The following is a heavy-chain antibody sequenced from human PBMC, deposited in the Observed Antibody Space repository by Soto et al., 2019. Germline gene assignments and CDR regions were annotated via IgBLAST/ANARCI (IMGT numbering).Heavy chain of an antibody. J-gene: IGHJ6*02. CDR3: ARDQAAAPTLDYYCGMDV. CDR1: GFTFNNYG. V-gene: IGHV3-33*01. D-gene: IGHD6-13*01. Sequence: QVQLVESGGGVVQPGRSLRLSCAASGFTFNNYGMHWVRQAPGKGLEGVAVIWYAGTNKYYADSVKGRFTISRDNSKNTLYLQMNSRRAEDTAVYYCARDQAAAPTLDYYCGMDVWGQGTTVTVSS. CDR2: IWYAGTNK.